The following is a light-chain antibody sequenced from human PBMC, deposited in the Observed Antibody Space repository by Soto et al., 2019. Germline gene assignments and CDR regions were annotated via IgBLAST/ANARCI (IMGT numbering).Light chain of an antibody. J-gene: IGLJ1*01. CDR1: SSDVGAYNY. V-gene: IGLV2-14*01. CDR3: CSYAGDYMFV. CDR2: EVT. Sequence: QSVLTQPASVSGSLGQSITISCTGTSSDVGAYNYVSWYQQHPDKAPKLLIFEVTNRPSGVSGRFSGSKSGITASLSISGLQPEDEADYYCCSYAGDYMFVFGTGTKLTVL.